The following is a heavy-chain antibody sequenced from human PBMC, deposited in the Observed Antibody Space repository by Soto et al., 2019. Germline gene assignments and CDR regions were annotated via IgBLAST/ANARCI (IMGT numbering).Heavy chain of an antibody. CDR3: AKDEKGVIADYFDC. CDR2: VSGSGDSGTGDRT. V-gene: IGHV3-23*01. CDR1: GFTFSDYG. Sequence: LRLSCAASGFTFSDYGMSWVRQAPGKGLEWVSVVSGSGDSGTGDRTYYADSVKGRFTISRDNSKNTLYLQMNSLRAEDTAVYYCAKDEKGVIADYFDCWGQGTLVTVSS. D-gene: IGHD3-10*01. J-gene: IGHJ4*02.